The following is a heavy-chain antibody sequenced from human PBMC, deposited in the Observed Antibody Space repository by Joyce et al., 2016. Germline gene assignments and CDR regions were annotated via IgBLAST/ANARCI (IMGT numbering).Heavy chain of an antibody. CDR1: GDNFSDYY. V-gene: IGHV1-69-2*01. CDR3: ATGPYSSSSTSDNY. CDR2: VDPEDGET. J-gene: IGHJ4*02. Sequence: EVRLVQSGAEVKKPGATVKISCKFSGDNFSDYYIHWVQQAPGKGLEWMGLVDPEDGETIYAEKFQAKITVTAHTSTDTAYMELSSLRFEDTAVYYCATGPYSSSSTSDNYWGQGTLVTVSS. D-gene: IGHD6-19*01.